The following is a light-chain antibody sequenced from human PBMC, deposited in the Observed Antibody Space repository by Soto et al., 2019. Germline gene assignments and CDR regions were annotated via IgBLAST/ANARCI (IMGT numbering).Light chain of an antibody. Sequence: DIHMTQSPSTLSASVGDRVTITCRASQNIDSWLAWYQQKPGKAPKIIIYKASNLESGVPSRFSGSGSGTEFTLTISSLQPDDFARYYCQQYNSYFRTFGQGTKVDIK. J-gene: IGKJ1*01. CDR3: QQYNSYFRT. CDR1: QNIDSW. CDR2: KAS. V-gene: IGKV1-5*03.